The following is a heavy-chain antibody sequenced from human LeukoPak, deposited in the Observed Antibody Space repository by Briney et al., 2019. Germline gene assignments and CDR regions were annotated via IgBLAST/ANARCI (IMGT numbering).Heavy chain of an antibody. CDR1: GFTFSSYA. CDR2: ISGSGGST. CDR3: AKVHTIFGGSWYFDL. J-gene: IGHJ2*01. V-gene: IGHV3-23*01. D-gene: IGHD3-3*01. Sequence: PGGSLRLSCAASGFTFSSYAMSWVRQAPGKGLEWVSAISGSGGSTYYADSVKGRFTISRDNSKNTLYLQMNSLRAEDTAVYYCAKVHTIFGGSWYFDLWGRGTLVTVSS.